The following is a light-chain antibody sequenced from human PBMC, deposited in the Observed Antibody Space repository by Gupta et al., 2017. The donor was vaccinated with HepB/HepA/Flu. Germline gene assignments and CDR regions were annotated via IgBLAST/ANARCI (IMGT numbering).Light chain of an antibody. J-gene: IGLJ3*02. CDR1: NIGMKS. Sequence: TCEGDNIGMKSVHWYQQKPGQAPVLVVYDDYDRPSGIPERLSGSHTGRAATLTINRVEAGDEADYYCQVWDSDSDNVVFGGGTKLTVL. CDR3: QVWDSDSDNVV. CDR2: DDY. V-gene: IGLV3-21*02.